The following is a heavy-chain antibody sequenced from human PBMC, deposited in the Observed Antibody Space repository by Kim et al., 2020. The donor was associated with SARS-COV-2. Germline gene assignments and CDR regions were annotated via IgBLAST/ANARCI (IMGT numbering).Heavy chain of an antibody. D-gene: IGHD4-17*01. CDR2: ISSSSSYI. V-gene: IGHV3-21*01. CDR3: ARDAPNRYDYGDYGYYGMEV. J-gene: IGHJ6*02. CDR1: GFTFSSYS. Sequence: GGSLRLSCAASGFTFSSYSMNWVRQAPGKGLEWVSSISSSSSYIYYADSVKGRFTISRDNAKNSLYLQMNSLRAEDTAVYYCARDAPNRYDYGDYGYYGMEVWGQGTTVTVSS.